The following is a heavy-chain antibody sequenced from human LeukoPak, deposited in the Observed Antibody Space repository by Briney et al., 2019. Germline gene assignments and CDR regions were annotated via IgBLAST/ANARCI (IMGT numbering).Heavy chain of an antibody. V-gene: IGHV1-69*05. CDR3: ARDGTGRNILTHYYGE. Sequence: SVKVSRKASGGTISSYAISWVRQAPGQGLEWMGRLIPIFGRANYAQKYQGRGTITTDESTTTAYMALSRLKSEDTAVYYCARDGTGRNILTHYYGEWGQGTLVTVSS. J-gene: IGHJ4*02. CDR1: GGTISSYA. D-gene: IGHD3-9*01. CDR2: LIPIFGRA.